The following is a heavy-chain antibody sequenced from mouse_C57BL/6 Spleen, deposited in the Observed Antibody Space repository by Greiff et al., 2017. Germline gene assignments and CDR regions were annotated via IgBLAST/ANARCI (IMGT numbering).Heavy chain of an antibody. J-gene: IGHJ4*01. CDR3: ARSFSYYYSMDY. V-gene: IGHV5-17*01. CDR1: GFTFSDYG. CDR2: ISSGSSAI. Sequence: EVKLQESGGGLVKPGGSLKLSCAASGFTFSDYGMHWVRQAPEKGLEWVAYISSGSSAIYYADTVKGRFTISRDNAKNTLFLQMTSLRSEDTAMYYCARSFSYYYSMDYWGQGTSVTVSS.